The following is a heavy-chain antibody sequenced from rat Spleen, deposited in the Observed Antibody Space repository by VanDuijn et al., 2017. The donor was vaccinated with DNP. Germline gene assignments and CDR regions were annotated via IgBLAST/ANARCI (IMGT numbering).Heavy chain of an antibody. CDR2: IIDDGSRT. Sequence: EVQLVESGGGLVQPGRSLKLSCAASGFTFSDYNMAWVRQAPKKGLEWVATIIDDGSRTYYRDSVKGRFTISRDDAKSTLYLQMDSLRSEDTATYYCATRDGGSMRDWGQGAMVTVSS. V-gene: IGHV5S10*01. CDR3: ATRDGGSMRD. J-gene: IGHJ2*01. D-gene: IGHD1-11*01. CDR1: GFTFSDYN.